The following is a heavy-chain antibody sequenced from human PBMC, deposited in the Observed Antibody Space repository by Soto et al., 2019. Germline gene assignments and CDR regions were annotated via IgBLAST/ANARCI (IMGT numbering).Heavy chain of an antibody. V-gene: IGHV4-30-4*01. J-gene: IGHJ6*02. D-gene: IGHD2-15*01. Sequence: SETLSLTCTVSGGSISSGDYYWSWIRQPPGKGLEWIGYIYYSGSTYYNPSLKSRVTISVDTSKNQFSLKLSSVTAADTAVYYCARGSTLNGMDVWGQGTTVTVSS. CDR3: ARGSTLNGMDV. CDR2: IYYSGST. CDR1: GGSISSGDYY.